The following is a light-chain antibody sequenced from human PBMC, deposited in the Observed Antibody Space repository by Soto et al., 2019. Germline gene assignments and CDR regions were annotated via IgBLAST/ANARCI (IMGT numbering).Light chain of an antibody. CDR2: GAS. CDR3: QQYGSSVTWT. CDR1: QSVSSN. Sequence: EIVMTQSPATLSVSPGERATLSCRASQSVSSNLAWYQQKPGQAPRLLIYGASTRATGIPDRFSGSGSGTDFTLSISRLEPEDVAVYYCQQYGSSVTWTFGQGTKVEI. V-gene: IGKV3-20*01. J-gene: IGKJ1*01.